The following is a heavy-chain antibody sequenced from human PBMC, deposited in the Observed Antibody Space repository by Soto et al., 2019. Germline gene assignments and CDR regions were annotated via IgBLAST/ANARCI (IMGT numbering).Heavy chain of an antibody. Sequence: QVQLQESGPGLVKPSGILSLTCAVSGGSISISNWWSWVRQPPGKGLEWIGEIYHSGSTNYNPSLQRRVTVSVDQSKLPSSLKLSSATAADTAVYYWALDPGDGDYEGYYYSGMDVRGQGTTVTVSS. CDR3: ALDPGDGDYEGYYYSGMDV. D-gene: IGHD4-17*01. J-gene: IGHJ6*02. V-gene: IGHV4-4*02. CDR1: GGSISISNW. CDR2: IYHSGST.